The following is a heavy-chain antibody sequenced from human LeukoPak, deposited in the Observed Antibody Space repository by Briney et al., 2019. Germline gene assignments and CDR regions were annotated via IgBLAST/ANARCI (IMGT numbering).Heavy chain of an antibody. D-gene: IGHD3-3*01. CDR2: IWYDGSNK. V-gene: IGHV3-33*01. Sequence: PGRSLRLSCAASGFTFSSYGMHWVRQAPVKVLEWVAVIWYDGSNKYYADSVKGRFTISRDNSKNTLYLQMNSLRAEDTAVYYCARDSQRFLESGENYWGQGTLVTVSS. CDR3: ARDSQRFLESGENY. CDR1: GFTFSSYG. J-gene: IGHJ4*02.